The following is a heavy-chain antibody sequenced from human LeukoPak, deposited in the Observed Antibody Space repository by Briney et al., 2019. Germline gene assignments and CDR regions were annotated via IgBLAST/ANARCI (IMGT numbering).Heavy chain of an antibody. V-gene: IGHV1-8*01. CDR3: ARGKRAVKLWSRQYYYYYYMDV. Sequence: AASVKVSCKASGYTFTSYDINWVRQATGQGLEWMGWMNPNSGNTGYAQKFQGRVTMTRNTSISTAYMELSSLRSEDTAVYYCARGKRAVKLWSRQYYYYYYMDVWGKGTTVTVSS. CDR2: MNPNSGNT. CDR1: GYTFTSYD. D-gene: IGHD5-18*01. J-gene: IGHJ6*03.